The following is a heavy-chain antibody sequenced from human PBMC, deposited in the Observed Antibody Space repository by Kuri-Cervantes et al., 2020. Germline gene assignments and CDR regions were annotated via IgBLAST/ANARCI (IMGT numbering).Heavy chain of an antibody. CDR3: ARAAHWNDAFWFDP. CDR2: INPNSGGT. CDR1: GYTFTGSY. V-gene: IGHV1-2*02. J-gene: IGHJ5*02. D-gene: IGHD1-1*01. Sequence: ASVKVSCKASGYTFTGSYMHWVRQAPGQGLEWMGWINPNSGGTNYAQKFQGRVTMTRDTSISTAYMELSRLRSDDTAVYYCARAAHWNDAFWFDPWGQGTLVTVSS.